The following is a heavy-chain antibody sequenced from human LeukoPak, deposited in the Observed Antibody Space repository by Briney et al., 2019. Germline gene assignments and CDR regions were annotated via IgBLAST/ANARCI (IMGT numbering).Heavy chain of an antibody. V-gene: IGHV4-39*01. J-gene: IGHJ4*02. D-gene: IGHD5-12*01. CDR2: IYYSGNT. CDR3: ARQQNRGYGLPFDY. Sequence: SETLSLTCTVSGGSISSSSYYWGWIRQPPGKGLEWIGSIYYSGNTYSNPSLKSRVTISVDTSKNQFSLKLSSVTAADTAVYYCARQQNRGYGLPFDYWGQGTLVTVSS. CDR1: GGSISSSSYY.